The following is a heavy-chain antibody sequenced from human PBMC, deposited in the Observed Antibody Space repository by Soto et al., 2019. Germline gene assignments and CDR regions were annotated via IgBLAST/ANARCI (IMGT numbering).Heavy chain of an antibody. V-gene: IGHV1-69*13. CDR1: GGTFSSYA. CDR3: AEIPSDYGDHANYYYYGMDV. D-gene: IGHD4-17*01. J-gene: IGHJ6*02. Sequence: GASVKVCCKASGGTFSSYAISWVRQAPGQGLEWMGGIIPIFGTANYAQKFQGRVTITADESTSTAYMELSSLRSEDTAVYYCAEIPSDYGDHANYYYYGMDVWGQGTTVTVSS. CDR2: IIPIFGTA.